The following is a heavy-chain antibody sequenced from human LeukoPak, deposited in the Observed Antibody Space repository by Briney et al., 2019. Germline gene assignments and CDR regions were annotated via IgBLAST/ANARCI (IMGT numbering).Heavy chain of an antibody. J-gene: IGHJ4*02. D-gene: IGHD5-18*01. Sequence: GRSLRLSCAASGFTFSSYGMHWVRQAPGKGLEWVAVISYDGSNKYYADSVKGRFTISRDNSKNTLYLQMNSLRAEDTAVYYCAKDGGYSYGHFDYWGQGTLVTVSS. CDR2: ISYDGSNK. CDR1: GFTFSSYG. V-gene: IGHV3-30*18. CDR3: AKDGGYSYGHFDY.